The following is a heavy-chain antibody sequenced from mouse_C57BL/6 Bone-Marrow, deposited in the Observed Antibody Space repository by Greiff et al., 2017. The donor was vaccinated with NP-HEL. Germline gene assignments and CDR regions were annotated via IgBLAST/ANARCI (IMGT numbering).Heavy chain of an antibody. V-gene: IGHV1-64*01. CDR3: ARREFSYYYGRSWFAY. CDR1: GYTFTSYW. D-gene: IGHD1-1*01. Sequence: QVQLQQPGAELVKPGASVKLSCKASGYTFTSYWMHWVKQRPGQGLEWIGMIHPNSGSTNYNAKFKSKATLTVDKSSSTAYMQLSSLTSEDSAVYYCARREFSYYYGRSWFAYWGQGTLVTVSA. CDR2: IHPNSGST. J-gene: IGHJ3*01.